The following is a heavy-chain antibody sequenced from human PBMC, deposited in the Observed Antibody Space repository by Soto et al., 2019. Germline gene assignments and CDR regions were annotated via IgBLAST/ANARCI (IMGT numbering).Heavy chain of an antibody. Sequence: SATLSLTCAVYGGSFSGYYWSWIRQPPGKGLEWIGEINHSGSTNYNPSLKSRVTISVDTSKNQFSLKLSSVTAADTAVYYCAREGVYYDFWSGYSSPYYYYGMDVWGQGTTVTVSS. CDR3: AREGVYYDFWSGYSSPYYYYGMDV. CDR1: GGSFSGYY. V-gene: IGHV4-34*01. D-gene: IGHD3-3*01. CDR2: INHSGST. J-gene: IGHJ6*02.